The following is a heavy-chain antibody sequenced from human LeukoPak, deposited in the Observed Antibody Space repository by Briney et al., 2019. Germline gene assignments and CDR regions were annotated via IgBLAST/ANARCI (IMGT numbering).Heavy chain of an antibody. Sequence: GGSLRLSCAASGFTFSSYSMNWVRQAPGKGLEWVSFISGSGDTTYYAHSVKGRFTISRDSSKNTLYLQMNSLRAEDTAVYYCAKSRGESRGASNYWGQGTLVTVSS. CDR1: GFTFSSYS. J-gene: IGHJ4*02. V-gene: IGHV3-23*01. CDR3: AKSRGESRGASNY. CDR2: ISGSGDTT. D-gene: IGHD1-26*01.